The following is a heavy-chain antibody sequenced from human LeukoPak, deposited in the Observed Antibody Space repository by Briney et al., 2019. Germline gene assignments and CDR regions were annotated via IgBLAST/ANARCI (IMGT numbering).Heavy chain of an antibody. J-gene: IGHJ3*02. Sequence: SETLSLTCTVSGGSISSGGYYWSWIRRPPGKGLEWIGYIYHSGSTYYNPSLKSRVTISVDRSKNQFSLKLSSVTAADTAVYYCARGWGQFGHPRAFDIWGQGTMVTVSS. V-gene: IGHV4-30-2*01. CDR2: IYHSGST. CDR3: ARGWGQFGHPRAFDI. D-gene: IGHD3-16*01. CDR1: GGSISSGGYY.